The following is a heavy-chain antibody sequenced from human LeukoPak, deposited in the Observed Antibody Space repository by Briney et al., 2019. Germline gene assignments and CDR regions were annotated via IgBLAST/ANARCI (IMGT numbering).Heavy chain of an antibody. D-gene: IGHD1-26*01. CDR3: AKEGPHRGSYYLNFDY. Sequence: ASVKVSCKASGYTFISYGISWVRQAPGQGLEWMGWISTYNGNTKYAQKVQGRVTMTTDTSTSTAYMELRNLRSDDTAIYYCAKEGPHRGSYYLNFDYWGQGTLVTVSS. J-gene: IGHJ4*02. V-gene: IGHV1-18*01. CDR1: GYTFISYG. CDR2: ISTYNGNT.